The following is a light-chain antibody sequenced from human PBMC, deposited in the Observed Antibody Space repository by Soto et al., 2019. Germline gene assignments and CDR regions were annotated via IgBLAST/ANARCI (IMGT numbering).Light chain of an antibody. CDR3: QTWGTGIHVV. J-gene: IGLJ2*01. V-gene: IGLV4-69*01. Sequence: QPVLTQSPSASASLGASVKLTCTLSSGHSSYAIAWHQQQPEKGPRYLMKLDSDGSHTKGDAIPDRFSGSSSGAERYLPISSLQSDDEADYYCQTWGTGIHVVFGGGTKLTVL. CDR1: SGHSSYA. CDR2: LDSDGSH.